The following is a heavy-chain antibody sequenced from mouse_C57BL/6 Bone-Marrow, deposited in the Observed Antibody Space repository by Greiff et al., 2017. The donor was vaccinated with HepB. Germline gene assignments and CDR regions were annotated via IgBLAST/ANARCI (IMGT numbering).Heavy chain of an antibody. CDR1: GFTFSDYY. J-gene: IGHJ2*01. D-gene: IGHD2-5*01. CDR3: ARVAYYSNYVDY. Sequence: EVKLMESEGGLVQPGSSMKLSCTASGFTFSDYYMAWVRQVPEKGLEWVANINYDGSSTYYLDSLKSRFIISRDNAKNILYLQMSSLKSEDTATYYCARVAYYSNYVDYWGQGTTLTVSS. CDR2: INYDGSST. V-gene: IGHV5-16*01.